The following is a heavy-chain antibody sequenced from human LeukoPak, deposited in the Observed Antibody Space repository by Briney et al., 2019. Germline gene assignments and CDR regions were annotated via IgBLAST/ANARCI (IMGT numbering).Heavy chain of an antibody. CDR2: ISAYNGNT. CDR3: ARGGRWESHTDY. V-gene: IGHV1-18*01. J-gene: IGHJ4*02. Sequence: ASVNVSCKASGYTFTDYGITWVRQTPTQGLQWMGWISAYNGNTNYAQDIQARATMTTNTSTTTAYMELRNLRSDDTAVYYCARGGRWESHTDYWGQGTLVTVSS. D-gene: IGHD1-26*01. CDR1: GYTFTDYG.